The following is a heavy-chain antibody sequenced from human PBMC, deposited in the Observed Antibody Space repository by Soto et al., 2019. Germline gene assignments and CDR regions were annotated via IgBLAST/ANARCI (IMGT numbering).Heavy chain of an antibody. Sequence: PGGSLRLSCAASGFTFSSYAMHWVRQAPGKGLEWVAVISYDGSNKYYADSVKGRFTISRDNSKNTLYLQMNSLRAEDTAVYYCARQVPAVILVRKLYYYYGMDVCGQGTTVTVSS. CDR2: ISYDGSNK. CDR1: GFTFSSYA. D-gene: IGHD2-2*02. J-gene: IGHJ6*02. V-gene: IGHV3-30-3*01. CDR3: ARQVPAVILVRKLYYYYGMDV.